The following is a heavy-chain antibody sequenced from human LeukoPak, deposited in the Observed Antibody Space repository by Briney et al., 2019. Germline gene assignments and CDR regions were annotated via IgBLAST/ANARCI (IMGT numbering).Heavy chain of an antibody. CDR3: ASQVDTPMGLNS. CDR2: IYTSGST. J-gene: IGHJ4*02. D-gene: IGHD5-18*01. V-gene: IGHV4-61*02. CDR1: GGSINSGSYY. Sequence: SETLSLTCTVSGGSINSGSYYWSWIRQPAGKGLEWIGRIYTSGSTNYNPSLKSRVTISVDTSKNQFSLKLSSVTAADTAVYYCASQVDTPMGLNSWGQGTLVTVSS.